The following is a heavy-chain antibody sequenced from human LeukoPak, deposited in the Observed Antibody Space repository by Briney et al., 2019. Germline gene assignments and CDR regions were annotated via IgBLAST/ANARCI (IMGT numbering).Heavy chain of an antibody. J-gene: IGHJ5*02. CDR1: GFTFSNYW. CDR2: IKEDGTTI. Sequence: GGSLRLSCTASGFTFSNYWMGRVRQAPGKGLEWVANIKEDGTTIYYVDPVKGRFTISRDNAKNSLYLQMNSVRDEDTAVYYCARVVDYGWFDPWGQGTLVAVSS. V-gene: IGHV3-7*01. D-gene: IGHD3-16*01. CDR3: ARVVDYGWFDP.